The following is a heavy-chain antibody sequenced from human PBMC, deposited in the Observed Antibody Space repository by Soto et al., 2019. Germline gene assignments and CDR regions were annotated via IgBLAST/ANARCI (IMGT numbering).Heavy chain of an antibody. CDR2: VSTNNADT. V-gene: IGHV1-18*01. Sequence: ASVKVSCKTSGYTFTAYGLAWLRQAPGQRPEWMGWVSTNNADTNYAQKFQGRVTMTTETSTRTTYMELRSLRSDDTAVYYCARQINTEPSAYYSFAYWGQGTLVTVSS. CDR1: GYTFTAYG. CDR3: ARQINTEPSAYYSFAY. J-gene: IGHJ4*02. D-gene: IGHD3-22*01.